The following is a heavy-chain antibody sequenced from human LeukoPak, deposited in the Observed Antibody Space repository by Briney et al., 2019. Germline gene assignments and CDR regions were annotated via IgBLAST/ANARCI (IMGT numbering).Heavy chain of an antibody. V-gene: IGHV3-72*01. J-gene: IGHJ4*02. CDR1: GFTFSDHH. Sequence: PGGSLRLSCAASGFTFSDHHMDWVRQAPGKGLEWIGRSKNKDYAYSTVYAASVKGRFTSSRDDPKNSLYLQMNSLTTEDTAVYYCTRIFYYGTRGYYPDFWGQGTLVTVSS. CDR2: SKNKDYAYST. D-gene: IGHD3-22*01. CDR3: TRIFYYGTRGYYPDF.